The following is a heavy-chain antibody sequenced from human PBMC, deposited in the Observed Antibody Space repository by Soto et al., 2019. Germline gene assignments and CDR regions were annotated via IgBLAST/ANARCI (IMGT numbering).Heavy chain of an antibody. CDR3: ARGRGLRYNWFDP. V-gene: IGHV4-34*01. Sequence: PSETLSLTCAVYGGSFSGYYWSWIRQPPGKGLEWIGEINHSGSTNYNPSLKSRVTISVDTSKNQFSLKLSSVTAADTAVYYCARGRGLRYNWFDPWGQGTLVTV. CDR2: INHSGST. D-gene: IGHD4-17*01. J-gene: IGHJ5*02. CDR1: GGSFSGYY.